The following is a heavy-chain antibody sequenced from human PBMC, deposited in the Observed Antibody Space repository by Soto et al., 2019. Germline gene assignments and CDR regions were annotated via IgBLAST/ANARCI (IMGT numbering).Heavy chain of an antibody. V-gene: IGHV1-69*13. J-gene: IGHJ6*02. CDR2: IIPIFGTA. CDR3: ARVAVGYCGGDCYSLGYYCYGMDV. D-gene: IGHD2-21*02. Sequence: ASVKVSCKASGGTFSSYAISWVRQAPGQGLEWMGGIIPIFGTANYAQKFQGRVTITADESTSTAYMELSSLRSEDTAVYYCARVAVGYCGGDCYSLGYYCYGMDVWGQGTTVTVSS. CDR1: GGTFSSYA.